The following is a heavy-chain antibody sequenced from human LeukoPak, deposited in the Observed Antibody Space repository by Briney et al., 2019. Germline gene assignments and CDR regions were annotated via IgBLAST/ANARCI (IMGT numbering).Heavy chain of an antibody. Sequence: SETLSLTCTVSGGSISSYYWSWIRQPPGKGLEWIGYIYYSGSTNYNPSLKSRVTISVDTSKNQFSLKLSSVTAADTAVYYCARADLLITMARGVIIAPIFDYWGQGILVTVSS. CDR2: IYYSGST. D-gene: IGHD3-10*01. V-gene: IGHV4-59*01. CDR1: GGSISSYY. CDR3: ARADLLITMARGVIIAPIFDY. J-gene: IGHJ4*02.